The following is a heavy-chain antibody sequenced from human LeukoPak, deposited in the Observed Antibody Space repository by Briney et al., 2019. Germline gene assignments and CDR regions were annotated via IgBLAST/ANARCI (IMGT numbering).Heavy chain of an antibody. CDR1: GYTFTSYD. CDR3: ARDRGVRGVSHYYYYGMDV. Sequence: ASVKVSCKASGYTFTSYDINWVRQATGQGLEWMGWISAYNGNTNYAQKLQGRVTMTTDTSTSTAYMELRSLRSDDTAVYYCARDRGVRGVSHYYYYGMDVWGQGTTVTVSS. CDR2: ISAYNGNT. J-gene: IGHJ6*02. V-gene: IGHV1-18*01. D-gene: IGHD3-10*01.